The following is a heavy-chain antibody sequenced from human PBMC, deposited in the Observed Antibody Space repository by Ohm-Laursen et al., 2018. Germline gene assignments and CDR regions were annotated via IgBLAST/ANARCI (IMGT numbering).Heavy chain of an antibody. V-gene: IGHV4-38-2*01. D-gene: IGHD3-16*01. CDR2: IHHGGST. J-gene: IGHJ6*02. CDR1: GYSIRSGYH. CDR3: ARGGYYFYYGMDV. Sequence: GTLSLTCAVSGYSIRSGYHWGWVRQPPGKGLEWVGSIHHGGSTHYKTSLKSRVTISADTSKNQFSLKLSSVTAADTAVYYCARGGYYFYYGMDVWGQGTTVTVSS.